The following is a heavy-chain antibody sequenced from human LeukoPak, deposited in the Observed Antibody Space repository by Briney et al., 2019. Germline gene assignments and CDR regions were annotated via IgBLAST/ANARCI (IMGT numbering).Heavy chain of an antibody. D-gene: IGHD6-13*01. CDR1: GGSFSGYY. V-gene: IGHV4-34*01. J-gene: IGHJ5*02. CDR3: ARGSEQQLVSGWFDP. Sequence: SETLSLTCAVYGGSFSGYYWSWIRQPPGKGLEWIGEINHSGSTNYNPSLKSRVTISVDTSKNQFSLKLSSVTAADTAVYYCARGSEQQLVSGWFDPWGQGTLVTVSS. CDR2: INHSGST.